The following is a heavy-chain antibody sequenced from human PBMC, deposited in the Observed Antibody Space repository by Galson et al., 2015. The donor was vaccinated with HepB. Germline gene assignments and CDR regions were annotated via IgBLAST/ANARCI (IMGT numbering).Heavy chain of an antibody. Sequence: QSGAEVKKPGASVKVSCKASGYTFTSYGISWVRQAPGQGLEWMGWISAYNGNTNYAQKLQGRVTKTTDTSTSTAYMELRSLRSDDTAVYYCAIGGPSVDTAMGNPDYWGQGTLVTVSS. CDR3: AIGGPSVDTAMGNPDY. V-gene: IGHV1-18*04. CDR1: GYTFTSYG. J-gene: IGHJ4*02. D-gene: IGHD5-18*01. CDR2: ISAYNGNT.